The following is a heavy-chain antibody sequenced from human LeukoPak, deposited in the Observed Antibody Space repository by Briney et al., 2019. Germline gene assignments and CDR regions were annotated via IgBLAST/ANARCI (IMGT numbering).Heavy chain of an antibody. J-gene: IGHJ2*01. CDR2: IIPIFGTA. Sequence: SVKVSCKTSGYIFTSYAMNWVRQVPGRGLEWMGGIIPIFGTANYTQKFQGRVTITADESTSTAYMELSSLRSEDTAVYYCAREEMATIWELHWYFDLWGRGTLVTVSS. D-gene: IGHD5-24*01. CDR3: AREEMATIWELHWYFDL. V-gene: IGHV1-69*13. CDR1: GYIFTSYA.